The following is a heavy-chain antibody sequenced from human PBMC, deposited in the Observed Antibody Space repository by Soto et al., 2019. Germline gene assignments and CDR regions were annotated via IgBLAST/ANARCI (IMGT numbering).Heavy chain of an antibody. CDR1: GGSVNCYY. Sequence: SEALALTCAVYGGSVNCYYWNWIRQPPGKGLEWIGEINHTGGTHYNPSLKSRATISVDTSKNLFSLILTSVTAADTAVYFCARSTSYTDSGFDSWGQGALVTVSS. J-gene: IGHJ4*02. CDR3: ARSTSYTDSGFDS. V-gene: IGHV4-34*01. D-gene: IGHD6-25*01. CDR2: INHTGGT.